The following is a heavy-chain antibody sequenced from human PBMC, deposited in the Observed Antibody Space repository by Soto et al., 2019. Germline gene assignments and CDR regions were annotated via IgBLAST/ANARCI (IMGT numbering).Heavy chain of an antibody. CDR1: RDTFSSYA. D-gene: IGHD1-7*01. V-gene: IGHV1-69*13. J-gene: IGHJ4*02. CDR2: IIPIFGTA. Sequence: ASVKVSCKAPRDTFSSYAISWVRQVPGQGLEWMGGIIPIFGTANYAQKFQGRVTITADESTSTAYMELSSLRSEDTAVYYCARAPELRSRRLDYWGQGTLVTVSS. CDR3: ARAPELRSRRLDY.